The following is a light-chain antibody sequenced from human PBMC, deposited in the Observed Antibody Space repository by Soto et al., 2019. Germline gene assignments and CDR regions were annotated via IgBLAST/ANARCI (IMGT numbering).Light chain of an antibody. CDR2: DAY. V-gene: IGKV3-11*01. J-gene: IGKJ4*01. CDR3: HQRSNWPPLT. Sequence: EIVLTQSTATLSLSPGERATRSCRASQSVGGYLDWYQQKPGQAPRLLIDDAYNRASGIPARFSGSGSGTEFTLTISSLEPEDLAVYYCHQRSNWPPLTLGGGTKVEIK. CDR1: QSVGGY.